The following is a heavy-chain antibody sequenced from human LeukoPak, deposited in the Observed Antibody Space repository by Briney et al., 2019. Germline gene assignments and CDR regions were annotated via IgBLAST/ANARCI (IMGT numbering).Heavy chain of an antibody. CDR1: GGSISSYY. CDR2: IYYSGST. Sequence: SETLSLTCTVSGGSISSYYWSWIRQPLGKGLEWIGYIYYSGSTNYNPSLKSRVTISVDTSKNQFSLKLSSVTAADTAVYYCARDINLGGIDYWGQGTLVTVSS. D-gene: IGHD1-14*01. J-gene: IGHJ4*02. CDR3: ARDINLGGIDY. V-gene: IGHV4-59*01.